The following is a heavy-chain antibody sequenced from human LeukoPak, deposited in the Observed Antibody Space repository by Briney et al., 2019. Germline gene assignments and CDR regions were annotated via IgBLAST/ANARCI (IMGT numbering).Heavy chain of an antibody. V-gene: IGHV3-23*01. D-gene: IGHD1-14*01. CDR3: AKGRERSDWYNFDY. CDR1: GFIFSTYA. J-gene: IGHJ4*02. Sequence: GGSLRLSCAASGFIFSTYAMSWVRQAPGKGLEWVSVISRSDDSTYYADSVKGRFTISGDNSKNTLFLQMNSLEVEDTAVYYCAKGRERSDWYNFDYWGQGTLVTVSS. CDR2: ISRSDDST.